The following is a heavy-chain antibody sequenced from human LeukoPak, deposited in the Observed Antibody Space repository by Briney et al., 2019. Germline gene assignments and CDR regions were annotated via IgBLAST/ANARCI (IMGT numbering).Heavy chain of an antibody. CDR3: ARDNGYDFWSGYPGGFQH. J-gene: IGHJ1*01. Sequence: GASVKVSCKASGYTFTGYYMHWVRQAPGQGLEWMGWISAYNGNTNYAQKLQGRVTMTTDTSTSTAYMELRSLRSDDTAVYYCARDNGYDFWSGYPGGFQHWGQGTLVTVSS. D-gene: IGHD3-3*01. V-gene: IGHV1-18*04. CDR2: ISAYNGNT. CDR1: GYTFTGYY.